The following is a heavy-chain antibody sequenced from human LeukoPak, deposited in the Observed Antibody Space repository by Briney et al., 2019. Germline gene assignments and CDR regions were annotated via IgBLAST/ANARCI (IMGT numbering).Heavy chain of an antibody. J-gene: IGHJ4*02. Sequence: ASVKVSCKASGYTFTSYDINWVRQATGQGLEWMGWMNPNSGNTGYAQKFQGRVTMTRNTSISTAYMELSSLRSEDTAVYYCARKKPGYYDFWSGYPVDFDYWGQGTLVTDSS. D-gene: IGHD3-3*01. V-gene: IGHV1-8*01. CDR2: MNPNSGNT. CDR1: GYTFTSYD. CDR3: ARKKPGYYDFWSGYPVDFDY.